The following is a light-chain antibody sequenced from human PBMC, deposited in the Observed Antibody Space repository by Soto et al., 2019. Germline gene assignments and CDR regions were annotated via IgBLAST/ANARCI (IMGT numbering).Light chain of an antibody. Sequence: TLSLSPGERATLSCRASQSISSNYVAWYQQKPGQAPRLLIYDASTRATGIPNRYSGSGSGTDFTLTISRLEPEDFAAFYCQPHGDPPTFGQGPKVDI. CDR1: QSISSNY. CDR2: DAS. J-gene: IGKJ1*01. CDR3: QPHGDPPT. V-gene: IGKV3-20*01.